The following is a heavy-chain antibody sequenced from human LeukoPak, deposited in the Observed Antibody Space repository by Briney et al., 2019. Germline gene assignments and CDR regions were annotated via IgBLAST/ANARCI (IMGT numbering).Heavy chain of an antibody. CDR3: AREGDRYYYMDV. J-gene: IGHJ6*03. CDR1: GYTFSAYG. D-gene: IGHD3-16*01. Sequence: ASVKVSCKASGYTFSAYGISWVRQAPGQGLERMGWISTSKGNANYAQKFQGRVTMTTETSTSTAYMELRSLTSDDTAVYFCAREGDRYYYMDVWGRGTTVTVS. CDR2: ISTSKGNA. V-gene: IGHV1-18*01.